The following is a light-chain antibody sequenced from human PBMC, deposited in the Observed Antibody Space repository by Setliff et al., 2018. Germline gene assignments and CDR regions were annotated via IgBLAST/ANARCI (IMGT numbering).Light chain of an antibody. Sequence: QSVLTQPASVSGSLGQSITISCTGTSSDVGGYNLVSWYQQHPGKAPKVMIYDVSKRPSGVSNRFSGSKSGNTASLTISGLQAEDEADYHCCSYAGSSTLNYVFGTGTKVTVL. CDR2: DVS. V-gene: IGLV2-23*02. J-gene: IGLJ1*01. CDR3: CSYAGSSTLNYV. CDR1: SSDVGGYNL.